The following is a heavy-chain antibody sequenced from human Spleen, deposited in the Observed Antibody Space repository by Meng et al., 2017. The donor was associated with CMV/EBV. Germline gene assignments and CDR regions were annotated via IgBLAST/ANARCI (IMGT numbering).Heavy chain of an antibody. V-gene: IGHV3-23*01. CDR3: VKYSVDTAMV. D-gene: IGHD5-18*01. CDR2: ISGTGGNT. CDR1: RFTFSSYA. Sequence: GESLKISCAASRFTFSSYAMTWVRWVRQAPGKGLEWVSAISGTGGNTYYADSLKGRFTISRDNSKNTLFLQMNSLRAEDTAVYYCVKYSVDTAMVWGQGTLVTVSS. J-gene: IGHJ4*02.